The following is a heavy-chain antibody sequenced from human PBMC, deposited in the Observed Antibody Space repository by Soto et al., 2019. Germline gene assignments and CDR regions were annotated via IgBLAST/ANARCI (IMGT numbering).Heavy chain of an antibody. D-gene: IGHD3-9*01. CDR2: INPNSGGT. CDR3: ARDTGYYDILPTKYGMDV. Sequence: RASVKVSCKASGYTFTGYYMHWVRQAPGQGLEWMGWINPNSGGTNYAQKFQGWVTMTRDTSISTAYMELSRLRSDDTAVYYCARDTGYYDILPTKYGMDVWSQGTTVTVSS. V-gene: IGHV1-2*04. CDR1: GYTFTGYY. J-gene: IGHJ6*02.